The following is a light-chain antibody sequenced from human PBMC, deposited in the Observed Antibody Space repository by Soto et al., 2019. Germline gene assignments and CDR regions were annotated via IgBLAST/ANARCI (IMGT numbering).Light chain of an antibody. CDR3: ASWDDSLSGFV. Sequence: HSVLTQPPSASGTPGQRVTISCSGSTSNIGHNYVCWYQQLPGSTPKLLIQRSDQRPSGVPDRFSGSKSGTSASLSIGGLRSEDEADYYCASWDDSLSGFVFGSGTKLTVL. CDR1: TSNIGHNY. V-gene: IGLV1-47*01. J-gene: IGLJ1*01. CDR2: RSD.